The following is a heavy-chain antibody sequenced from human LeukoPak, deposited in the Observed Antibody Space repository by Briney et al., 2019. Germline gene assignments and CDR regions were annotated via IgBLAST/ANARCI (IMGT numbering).Heavy chain of an antibody. V-gene: IGHV3-20*04. J-gene: IGHJ4*02. Sequence: GGSLRLSCAASGFTFDDCGMSWVRQAPGKGLEWVSGINWNGGSTGYADSVKGRFTISRDNAKNSLYLQMNSLRAEDTALYYCARARKFRRTTVTTLDYWGQGTLVTVSS. CDR2: INWNGGST. CDR3: ARARKFRRTTVTTLDY. CDR1: GFTFDDCG. D-gene: IGHD4-17*01.